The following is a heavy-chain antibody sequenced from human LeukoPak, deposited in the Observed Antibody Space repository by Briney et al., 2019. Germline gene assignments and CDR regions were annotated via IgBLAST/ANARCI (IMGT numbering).Heavy chain of an antibody. J-gene: IGHJ4*02. CDR1: GGSISSYY. CDR2: IYYSGST. D-gene: IGHD6-6*01. Sequence: PSETLSLTCTVSGGSISSYYWSWIRQPPGKGLEWIGYIYYSGSTNYNPSLKSRVTMSVDTSKNQFSLKLSSVTAADTAVYYCAREIAARSYYFDYWGQGTLVTVSS. CDR3: AREIAARSYYFDY. V-gene: IGHV4-59*12.